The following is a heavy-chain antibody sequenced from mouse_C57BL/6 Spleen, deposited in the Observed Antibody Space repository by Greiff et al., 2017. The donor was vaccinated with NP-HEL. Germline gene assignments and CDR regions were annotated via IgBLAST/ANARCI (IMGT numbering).Heavy chain of an antibody. CDR3: ARSRDFFDY. Sequence: EVKLMESGGDLVKPGGSLNLSCAASGFTFSSYGMSWVRQTPDKRLEWVATISSGGSYTYYPDSVKGRFTISRDNARNTLYLQMSSLKSEDTAMYYCARSRDFFDYWGQGTTLTVSS. V-gene: IGHV5-6*01. J-gene: IGHJ2*01. CDR2: ISSGGSYT. CDR1: GFTFSSYG.